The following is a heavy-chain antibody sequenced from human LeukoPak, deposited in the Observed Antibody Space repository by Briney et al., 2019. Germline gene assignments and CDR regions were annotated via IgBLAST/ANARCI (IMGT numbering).Heavy chain of an antibody. CDR3: AREGTSGYGNYYFDS. J-gene: IGHJ4*02. Sequence: GASVKVSCKASGYTFTGYYLHWVRQAPGQGLEWMGRINPDSGGTNYAQTFQGRVTMTRDTSISTAYMELSRLRSDDTAVYYCAREGTSGYGNYYFDSWGQGTLVTVSS. CDR2: INPDSGGT. V-gene: IGHV1-2*06. D-gene: IGHD5-12*01. CDR1: GYTFTGYY.